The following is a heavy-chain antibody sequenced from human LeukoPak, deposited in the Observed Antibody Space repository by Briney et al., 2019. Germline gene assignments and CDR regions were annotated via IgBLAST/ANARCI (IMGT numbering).Heavy chain of an antibody. CDR1: GGSISSYY. J-gene: IGHJ4*02. Sequence: KPSETLSLTCTVSGGSISSYYWSWTRQPAGKGLEWIGRIYTSGSTNYNPSLKSRVTMSVDTSKNQFSLKLSSVTAADTAVYYCARDGYGGSLMSYYFDYWGQGTLVTVSS. CDR3: ARDGYGGSLMSYYFDY. CDR2: IYTSGST. D-gene: IGHD4-23*01. V-gene: IGHV4-4*07.